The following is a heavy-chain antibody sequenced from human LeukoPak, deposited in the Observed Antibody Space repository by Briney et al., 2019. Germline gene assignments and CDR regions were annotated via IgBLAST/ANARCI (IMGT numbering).Heavy chain of an antibody. CDR2: IYTTGSF. CDR3: ARYYFDTTNGAFDI. V-gene: IGHV4-61*02. Sequence: PSETLSLTCNVSGGSISSGSYYWNWIRQPAGKGLEWIGRIYTTGSFNYDPSLTSRVTISIDPSNNQFSLELTSVTAADTAVYYCARYYFDTTNGAFDIWGPGTLVTVSS. J-gene: IGHJ3*02. CDR1: GGSISSGSYY. D-gene: IGHD2/OR15-2a*01.